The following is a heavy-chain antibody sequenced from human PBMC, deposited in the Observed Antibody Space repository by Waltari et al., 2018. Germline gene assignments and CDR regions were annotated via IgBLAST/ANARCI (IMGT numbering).Heavy chain of an antibody. CDR3: ASICGGDCYYIDY. CDR1: GFTVSSNY. V-gene: IGHV3-53*01. Sequence: EVQLVESGGGLIQPGGSLRISCAASGFTVSSNYMSWVRQAPGKGWEWVSVSHSGGSTYYADSVKRRFTISRDNSKNTLYLQMNSLRAEDTAVYYCASICGGDCYYIDYWGQGTLVTVSS. J-gene: IGHJ4*02. CDR2: SHSGGST. D-gene: IGHD2-21*01.